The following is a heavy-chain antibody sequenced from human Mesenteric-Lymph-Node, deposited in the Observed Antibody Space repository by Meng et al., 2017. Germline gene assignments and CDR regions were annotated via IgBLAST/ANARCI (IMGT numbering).Heavy chain of an antibody. CDR2: INANGGTT. CDR3: ARDDLDRYCSSTSCYTYYYYGMDV. CDR1: GGTFSSYA. V-gene: IGHV1-46*01. Sequence: ASVKVSCKASGGTFSSYAISWVRQAPGQGLEWMGIINANGGTTRYAQKFQGRVTMTRDTSTSTVHMELRRLRSEDTAVYYCARDDLDRYCSSTSCYTYYYYGMDVWGQGTTVTVSS. J-gene: IGHJ6*02. D-gene: IGHD2-2*02.